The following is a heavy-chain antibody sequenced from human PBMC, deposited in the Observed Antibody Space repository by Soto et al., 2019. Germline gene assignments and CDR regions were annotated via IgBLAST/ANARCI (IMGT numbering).Heavy chain of an antibody. CDR2: TDYSGNT. Sequence: QVQLQESGPGLVRPSETLSLTCTVSIDSISSYYWIWIRQSPGKGLEWMGDTDYSGNTNYNPSLKSRVTISGDTSNNQFSLRLSSMTAADTAVYYCARAVGDPHYYLDYWGQGTLVTVSS. D-gene: IGHD6-19*01. J-gene: IGHJ4*02. CDR3: ARAVGDPHYYLDY. V-gene: IGHV4-59*08. CDR1: IDSISSYY.